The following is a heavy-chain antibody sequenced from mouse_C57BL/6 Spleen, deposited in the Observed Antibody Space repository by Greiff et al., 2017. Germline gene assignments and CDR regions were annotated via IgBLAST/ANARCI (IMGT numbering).Heavy chain of an antibody. Sequence: DVHLVESGGGLVKPGGSLKLSCAASGFTFSSYAMSWVRQTPEKRLEWVATISDGGSYTDYPNNVKGRFTITRDNAKNNRYLQMSHLKSEDTAMYYCARDGYYYGSSYPYFDYWGQGTTLTVSS. CDR2: ISDGGSYT. CDR3: ARDGYYYGSSYPYFDY. D-gene: IGHD1-1*01. V-gene: IGHV5-4*01. J-gene: IGHJ2*01. CDR1: GFTFSSYA.